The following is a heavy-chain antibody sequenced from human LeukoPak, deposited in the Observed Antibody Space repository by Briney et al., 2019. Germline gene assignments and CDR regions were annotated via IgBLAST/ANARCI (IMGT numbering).Heavy chain of an antibody. CDR3: AKADYGEYYYMDV. D-gene: IGHD4-17*01. CDR2: IIPPFGTT. CDR1: GFSSYA. V-gene: IGHV1-69*05. Sequence: SVKVSCKASGFSSYAISWVRQAPGQGLEWMGGIIPPFGTTNYAQEFEGRVTVHTDESTSTVYMELSGLRFEDTAVYYCAKADYGEYYYMDVWGKGTTVTVSS. J-gene: IGHJ6*03.